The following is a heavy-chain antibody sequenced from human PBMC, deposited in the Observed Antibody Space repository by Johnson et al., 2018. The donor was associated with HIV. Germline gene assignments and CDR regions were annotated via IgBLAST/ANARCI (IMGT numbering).Heavy chain of an antibody. CDR2: IGTAGDT. CDR3: AKDSMGFNWNQFEAFDM. Sequence: VQLVESGGGLVKPGGSLRLSCAASGFTFTDYYMNWVRQATGKGLELVSAIGTAGDTYYPGSVKGRFTISRDNSKNTLYLQMNSLRGEDTAVYYCAKDSMGFNWNQFEAFDMWGQGTMVTVSS. J-gene: IGHJ3*02. CDR1: GFTFTDYY. V-gene: IGHV3-13*01. D-gene: IGHD1-20*01.